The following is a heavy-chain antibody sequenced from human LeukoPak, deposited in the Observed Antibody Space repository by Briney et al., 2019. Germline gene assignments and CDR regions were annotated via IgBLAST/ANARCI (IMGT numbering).Heavy chain of an antibody. CDR2: IYHSGST. D-gene: IGHD3-10*01. V-gene: IGHV4-30-2*01. CDR3: ARAKELLWFGGMDV. J-gene: IGHJ6*03. Sequence: SETLSLTCTVSGGSISSGGYYWSWIRQPPGKGLEWIGYIYHSGSTYYNPSLKSRVTISVDRSKNQFSLKLSSVTAADTAVYYCARAKELLWFGGMDVWGKGTTVTVSS. CDR1: GGSISSGGYY.